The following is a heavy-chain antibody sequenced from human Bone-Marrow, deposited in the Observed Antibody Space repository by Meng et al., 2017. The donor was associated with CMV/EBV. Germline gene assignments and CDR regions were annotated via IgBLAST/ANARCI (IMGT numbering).Heavy chain of an antibody. J-gene: IGHJ4*02. CDR2: ISYDGSNK. V-gene: IGHV3-30-3*01. CDR1: GFTFSSYA. CDR3: ARMRLAAAGNPIKPY. Sequence: GGSLRLSCAASGFTFSSYAMHWVRQAPGKGLEWVAVISYDGSNKYYADSVKGRFTISRDNSKNTLYLQMNSLRAEDTAVYYCARMRLAAAGNPIKPYWGQGTLVTVSS. D-gene: IGHD6-13*01.